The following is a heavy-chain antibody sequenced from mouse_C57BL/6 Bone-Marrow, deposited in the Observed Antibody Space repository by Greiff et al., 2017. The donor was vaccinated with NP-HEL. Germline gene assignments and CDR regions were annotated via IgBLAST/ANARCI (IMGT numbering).Heavy chain of an antibody. CDR1: GFSLTSYG. Sequence: VKVVESGPGLVQPSQSLSITCTVSGFSLTSYGVHWVRQSPGKGLEWLGVIWSGGSTDYNAAFISRLSISKDNSKSQVFFKMNSLQADDTAIYYCAFYDYDGFAYWGQGTLVTVSA. CDR3: AFYDYDGFAY. J-gene: IGHJ3*01. D-gene: IGHD2-4*01. V-gene: IGHV2-2*01. CDR2: IWSGGST.